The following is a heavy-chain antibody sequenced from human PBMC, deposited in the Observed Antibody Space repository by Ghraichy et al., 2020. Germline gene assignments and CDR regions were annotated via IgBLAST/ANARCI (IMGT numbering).Heavy chain of an antibody. CDR2: ISPYFRNT. D-gene: IGHD3-22*01. Sequence: ASVKVSCKSSGYTFIIDAITWVRQVPGQRLEWMGWISPYFRNTTYAQRFQGRVTMTTDTSTSTAYMELTSLRSDDTAVYYCARVRNYDSSGEDYYYGLDVWSKGTTVTVSS. CDR3: ARVRNYDSSGEDYYYGLDV. J-gene: IGHJ6*04. V-gene: IGHV1-18*01. CDR1: GYTFIIDA.